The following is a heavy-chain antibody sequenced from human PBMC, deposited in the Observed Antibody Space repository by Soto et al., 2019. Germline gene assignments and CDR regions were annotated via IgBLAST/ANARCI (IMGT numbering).Heavy chain of an antibody. CDR3: ARRKERSGPHYFDY. CDR2: MNPYNGNT. J-gene: IGHJ4*02. D-gene: IGHD6-25*01. Sequence: GASVKVSCKASGYTFTTYDIHWVRQVTGQGLEWMGWMNPYNGNTGSTQKFQGRVTMTRNTSISTVYMELTSLRSEDTAVYYCARRKERSGPHYFDYWGQGSLVTVYS. V-gene: IGHV1-8*01. CDR1: GYTFTTYD.